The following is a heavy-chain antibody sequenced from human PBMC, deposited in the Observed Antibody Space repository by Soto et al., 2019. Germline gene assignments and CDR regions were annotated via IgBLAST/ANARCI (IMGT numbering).Heavy chain of an antibody. D-gene: IGHD1-20*01. CDR1: GFTFSSYG. J-gene: IGHJ3*02. V-gene: IGHV3-7*01. Sequence: GGSLRLSCAASGFTFSSYGMHWVRQAPGKGLEWVANIKEDGTEKYYVDSVKGRFTISRDNGKISLYLQMNSLRAEDTAVYYCARVTVQFGVVDAFDMWGQGTMVTVSS. CDR2: IKEDGTEK. CDR3: ARVTVQFGVVDAFDM.